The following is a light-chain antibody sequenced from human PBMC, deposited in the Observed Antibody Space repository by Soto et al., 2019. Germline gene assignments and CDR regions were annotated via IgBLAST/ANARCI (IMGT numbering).Light chain of an antibody. Sequence: EIVLTQSPASLSVSPGERATLSCRASQSVSINLAWYQQKPGQAPRLLIYGASTRATDIPARFSGSGSGTEFTLTISSLQSEDFAVYYCQQYTNWPPIFTFGPGTKVDIK. CDR1: QSVSIN. CDR2: GAS. V-gene: IGKV3-15*01. J-gene: IGKJ3*01. CDR3: QQYTNWPPIFT.